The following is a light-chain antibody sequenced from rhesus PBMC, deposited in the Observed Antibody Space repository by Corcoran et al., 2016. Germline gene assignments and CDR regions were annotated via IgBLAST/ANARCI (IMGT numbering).Light chain of an antibody. CDR3: QQYNSDPFT. CDR2: YAS. CDR1: QGISSY. V-gene: IGKV1-37*01. J-gene: IGKJ3*01. Sequence: DIQMTQSPTSLSASVGDRVTITCRASQGISSYLAWYQQKPGKAPKPLLYYASNLESGVPSRFSGSGSGTEFTLTISSLKPEDFSTYSCQQYNSDPFTFGPGTKLDIK.